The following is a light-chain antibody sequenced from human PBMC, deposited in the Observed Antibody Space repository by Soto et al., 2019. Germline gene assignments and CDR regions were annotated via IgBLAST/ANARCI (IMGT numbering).Light chain of an antibody. CDR1: QSVSSN. CDR2: VAS. V-gene: IGKV3-15*01. CDR3: HEYNRVLT. Sequence: IVMTQSPATLSVYPRERATLSCRASQSVSSNLAWYQQKPCQAPKLLIYVASIRTTCIPARFSGSGSGGDFTATISCLQAADFAIYYGHEYNRVLTFGGETKVEVK. J-gene: IGKJ4*02.